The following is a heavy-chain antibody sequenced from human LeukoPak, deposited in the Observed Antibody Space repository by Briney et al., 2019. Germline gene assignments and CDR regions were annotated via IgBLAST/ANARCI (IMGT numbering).Heavy chain of an antibody. Sequence: GGSLRLSCEPPGFTFSNYGMHWVRQPPGKGLEWVAFISYGETEKEYADPVKGRFTISRDDSKNTLYLQMNSLRAEDTAVYYCARVAAESSYYYGMDVWGQGTSVTVSS. CDR2: ISYGETEK. J-gene: IGHJ6*02. CDR3: ARVAAESSYYYGMDV. CDR1: GFTFSNYG. D-gene: IGHD6-13*01. V-gene: IGHV3-33*01.